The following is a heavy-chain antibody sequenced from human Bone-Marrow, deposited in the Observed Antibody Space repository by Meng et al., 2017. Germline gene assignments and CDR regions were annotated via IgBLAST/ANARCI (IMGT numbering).Heavy chain of an antibody. CDR2: INHSGST. CDR3: ARAAYDIWSGYAP. CDR1: GGSFSGYY. J-gene: IGHJ5*02. Sequence: GQLKQGGAGLLKPSETLSLTCAVYGGSFSGYYWSWIRQPPGKGLEWIGEINHSGSTNYNPSLKSRVTISVDTSKNQFSLKLSSVTAADTAVYYCARAAYDIWSGYAPWGQGSLVTVSS. V-gene: IGHV4-34*01. D-gene: IGHD3-3*01.